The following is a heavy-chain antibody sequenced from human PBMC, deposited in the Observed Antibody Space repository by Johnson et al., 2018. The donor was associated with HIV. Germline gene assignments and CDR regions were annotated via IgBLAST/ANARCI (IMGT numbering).Heavy chain of an antibody. CDR1: GFTFSNAW. D-gene: IGHD6-19*01. Sequence: QVQSVESGGGLVTPGGSLRLSCVASGFTFSNAWMSWVRQAPGKGLEWVAVISYDGSNKYYADSVKGRFTISRDNSKNTLYLQMNSLRAEDTAVYYCARAGAVGFDAFDIWGQGTMVTVSS. V-gene: IGHV3-30-3*01. CDR3: ARAGAVGFDAFDI. CDR2: ISYDGSNK. J-gene: IGHJ3*02.